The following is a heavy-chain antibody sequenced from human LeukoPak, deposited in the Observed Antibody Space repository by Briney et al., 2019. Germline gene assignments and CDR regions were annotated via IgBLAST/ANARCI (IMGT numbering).Heavy chain of an antibody. CDR1: GFTFSSYG. CDR3: ASGSGWPIDY. Sequence: GGSLRLSCAASGFTFSSYGMHWVRQAPGKGLEWVAVIWYDGSNKYYADSVKGRFTISRDNSRNTLYLQMNSLRAEDTAVYYCASGSGWPIDYWGQGTLVTVSS. D-gene: IGHD6-19*01. V-gene: IGHV3-33*01. J-gene: IGHJ4*02. CDR2: IWYDGSNK.